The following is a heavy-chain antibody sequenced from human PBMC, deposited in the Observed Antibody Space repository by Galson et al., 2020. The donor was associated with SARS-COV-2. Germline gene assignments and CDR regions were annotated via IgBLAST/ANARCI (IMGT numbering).Heavy chain of an antibody. Sequence: SETLSLTCTVSGGSIISGIYYWSWIRQPAGEGLEWIGRIYSSGSTNYNPSPKSRVTMSVDTSKNQFSLKLSSVTAADTAVYYCARDSGSGWYYFDYWGQGTLVTVSS. J-gene: IGHJ4*02. CDR2: IYSSGST. CDR1: GGSIISGIYY. V-gene: IGHV4-61*02. D-gene: IGHD6-19*01. CDR3: ARDSGSGWYYFDY.